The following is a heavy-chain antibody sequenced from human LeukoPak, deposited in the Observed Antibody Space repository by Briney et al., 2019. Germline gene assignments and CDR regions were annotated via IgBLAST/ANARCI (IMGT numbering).Heavy chain of an antibody. V-gene: IGHV1-8*01. CDR3: ARGTGEGYTYGRYYFDY. CDR2: MNPNSGNT. J-gene: IGHJ4*02. CDR1: GYTFTSYD. D-gene: IGHD5-18*01. Sequence: GASVKVSCKASGYTFTSYDINWVRQATGQGLEWMGWMNPNSGNTGYAQKFQGRVTMTRDTSISTAYVELSRLRSDDTAVYYCARGTGEGYTYGRYYFDYWGQGTLVTVSS.